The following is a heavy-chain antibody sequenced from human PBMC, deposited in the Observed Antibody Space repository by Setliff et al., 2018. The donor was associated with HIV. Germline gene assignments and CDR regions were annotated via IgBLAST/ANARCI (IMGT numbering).Heavy chain of an antibody. Sequence: SETLSLTCTVSGGSASNSRYYWAWIRQPPGKGLEYIGSIHYNERTYYNPSLKSRVAISIDTSKNQFSLNLTSVTAADAAVYYCARVRLRVPPSIFDYWGMGSLVTVSS. CDR3: ARVRLRVPPSIFDY. V-gene: IGHV4-39*01. D-gene: IGHD2-2*01. CDR2: IHYNERT. CDR1: GGSASNSRYY. J-gene: IGHJ4*02.